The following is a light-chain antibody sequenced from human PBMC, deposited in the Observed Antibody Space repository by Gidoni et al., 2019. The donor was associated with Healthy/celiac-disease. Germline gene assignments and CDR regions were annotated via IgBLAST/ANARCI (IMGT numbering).Light chain of an antibody. J-gene: IGLJ2*01. V-gene: IGLV3-1*01. CDR3: QAWDSSTHVV. CDR1: KLGGNY. Sequence: SYELTQPPSVSVSPGQTASITCSGDKLGGNYACWYQQKPGQSPGLVIYQDSKRPSRIPERFSGSNSGNTATLTISGTQAMDEADYYCQAWDSSTHVVFGGGTKLTVL. CDR2: QDS.